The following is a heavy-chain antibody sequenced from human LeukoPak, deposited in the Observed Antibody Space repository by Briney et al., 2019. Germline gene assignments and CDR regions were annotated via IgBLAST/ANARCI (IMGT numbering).Heavy chain of an antibody. D-gene: IGHD5-12*01. J-gene: IGHJ3*02. CDR2: IRYDGSNK. CDR1: GFTFSSYG. V-gene: IGHV3-30*02. Sequence: PGGSLRLSCAASGFTFSSYGMHWVRQAPGKGLEWVAFIRYDGSNKYYADSVKGRFTISRDNSKNTLYLQMNSLRAEDTAVYYCAKGLYSSYQPPRVIGASAFDIWGQGTMVTVSS. CDR3: AKGLYSSYQPPRVIGASAFDI.